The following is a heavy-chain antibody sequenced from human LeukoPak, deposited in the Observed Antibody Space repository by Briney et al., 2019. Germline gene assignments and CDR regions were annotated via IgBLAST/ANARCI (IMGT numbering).Heavy chain of an antibody. Sequence: PGRSLRLSCAASGFTFSNYGMYWVRQAPGKGLEWVAVIWYDGSNKYYADSVKGRFTISRDNSKNTLYLQMNSLRAEDTAVYYCATVRAPGRSSWYLDYWGQGTLVTVSS. J-gene: IGHJ4*02. D-gene: IGHD2-2*01. CDR3: ATVRAPGRSSWYLDY. CDR1: GFTFSNYG. CDR2: IWYDGSNK. V-gene: IGHV3-33*01.